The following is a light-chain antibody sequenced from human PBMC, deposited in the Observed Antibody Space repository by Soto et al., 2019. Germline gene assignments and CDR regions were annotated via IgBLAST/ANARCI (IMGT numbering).Light chain of an antibody. Sequence: EIVLTQSPATLSLSPGERATLSCRASQSVSSYLAWYQQKPGQAPRLLIYDASNRATGIPDRFSGSGSGTEFTLSISSLQSEDFAVYYCQQYTNWPPNTFGQGTKVDIK. CDR2: DAS. CDR1: QSVSSY. J-gene: IGKJ2*01. V-gene: IGKV3-11*01. CDR3: QQYTNWPPNT.